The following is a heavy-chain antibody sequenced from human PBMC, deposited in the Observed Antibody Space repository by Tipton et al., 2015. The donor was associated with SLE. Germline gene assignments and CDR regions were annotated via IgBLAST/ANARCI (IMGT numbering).Heavy chain of an antibody. CDR3: AKGGAGGLFFDS. V-gene: IGHV3-23*03. J-gene: IGHJ4*02. Sequence: SLRLSCVASGFTFRSSSMAWVRRAPGRGLEWVSIIYYGARRYSRDSVKGRLTISRDDSKNTLDLQMDSLRAEDTGIYYCAKGGAGGLFFDSWGQGTLVTVSS. CDR1: GFTFRSSS. CDR2: IYYGARR. D-gene: IGHD3/OR15-3a*01.